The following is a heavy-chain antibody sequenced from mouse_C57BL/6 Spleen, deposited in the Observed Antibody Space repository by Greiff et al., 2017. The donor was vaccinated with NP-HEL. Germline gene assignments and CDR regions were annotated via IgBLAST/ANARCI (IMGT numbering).Heavy chain of an antibody. V-gene: IGHV1-39*01. Sequence: VQLQQSGPELVKPGASVKISCKASGYSFTDYNLNWVKQSNGKSLEWMGVINPNYGTTSYNQKFKGKATLTVDQSSSTAYMPLNSLTSEDSAVYYCAKTAQAYYAMDYWGQGTSVTVSS. CDR3: AKTAQAYYAMDY. D-gene: IGHD3-2*02. CDR1: GYSFTDYN. J-gene: IGHJ4*01. CDR2: INPNYGTT.